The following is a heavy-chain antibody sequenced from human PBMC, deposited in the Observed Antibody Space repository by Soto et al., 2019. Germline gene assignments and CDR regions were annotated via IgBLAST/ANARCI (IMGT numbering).Heavy chain of an antibody. J-gene: IGHJ6*02. D-gene: IGHD6-19*01. Sequence: SETLSLTCTVSGGSISSYYWSWIRQPPGKGLEWIGYIYYSGSTNYNPSLKSRVTISVDTSKNQFSLKLSSVTAADTAVYYCARAGGSSGWYSHYYYGMDVWGQGTTVT. CDR2: IYYSGST. CDR1: GGSISSYY. CDR3: ARAGGSSGWYSHYYYGMDV. V-gene: IGHV4-59*01.